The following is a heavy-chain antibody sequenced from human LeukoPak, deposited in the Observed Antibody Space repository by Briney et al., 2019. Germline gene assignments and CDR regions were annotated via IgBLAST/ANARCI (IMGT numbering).Heavy chain of an antibody. Sequence: GASVKVSCKAFGYTFDTSSISWVRQAPGQRLEWMGWISPNNGNTHYAQGVQGRVTMTTDTSRSTAYMELRSLRSDDTAVYYCTRVRNSNNWWGAFDIWGQGTMVTSL. D-gene: IGHD1-1*01. CDR3: TRVRNSNNWWGAFDI. CDR2: ISPNNGNT. J-gene: IGHJ3*02. V-gene: IGHV1-18*01. CDR1: GYTFDTSS.